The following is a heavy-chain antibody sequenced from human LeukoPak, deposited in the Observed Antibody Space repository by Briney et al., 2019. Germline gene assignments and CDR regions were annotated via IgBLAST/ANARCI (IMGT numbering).Heavy chain of an antibody. Sequence: GGSLRLSCAASGFTFSSYAMSWVRQAPGKGLEWVSAISGSGGSTYYADSVKGRFTISRDNSKNTLYLQMNSLRAEDTAVYHWARRSSSSYYYGMDVWGQGTLVTVSS. CDR2: ISGSGGST. J-gene: IGHJ6*02. CDR3: ARRSSSSYYYGMDV. CDR1: GFTFSSYA. D-gene: IGHD6-13*01. V-gene: IGHV3-23*01.